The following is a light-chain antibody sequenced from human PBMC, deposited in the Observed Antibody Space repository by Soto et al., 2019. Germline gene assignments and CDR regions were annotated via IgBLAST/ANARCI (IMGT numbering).Light chain of an antibody. J-gene: IGKJ5*01. V-gene: IGKV1-39*01. CDR3: QHSYSMATT. Sequence: QSPSSLSASVGDRVTITCRASQSISRNLNWYQQKPGKAPKLLIYAASSLQSGVPSRFSGSGSGTDSTLTISSLQPEDFTAYYCQHSYSMATTFGQWTRLEMK. CDR2: AAS. CDR1: QSISRN.